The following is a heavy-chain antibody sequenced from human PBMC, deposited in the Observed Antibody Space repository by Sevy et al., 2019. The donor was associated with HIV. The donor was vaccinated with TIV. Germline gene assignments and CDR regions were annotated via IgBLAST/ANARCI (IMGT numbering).Heavy chain of an antibody. CDR3: AREGRYIVVVVAATPLDY. CDR2: ISAYNGNT. CDR1: GYTFTSYG. Sequence: ASVKVSCKASGYTFTSYGISWVRQAPGRGLEWMGWISAYNGNTNYAQKLQGRVTMTTDTSTSTAYMELRSLRSDDTAVYYCAREGRYIVVVVAATPLDYWGQGTLVTVSS. V-gene: IGHV1-18*01. D-gene: IGHD2-15*01. J-gene: IGHJ4*02.